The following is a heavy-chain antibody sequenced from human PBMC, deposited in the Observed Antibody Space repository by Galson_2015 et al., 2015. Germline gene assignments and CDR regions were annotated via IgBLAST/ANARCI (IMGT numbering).Heavy chain of an antibody. Sequence: SLRLSCAASGFTFSSYAMSWVRQAPGKGLEWVSAISGSGGSTYYADSVKGRFTISRDNSKNTLYLQMNSLRAEDTAVYYCAKDGVTVTTGYYYYMDVWGKGTTVTVSS. CDR2: ISGSGGST. CDR3: AKDGVTVTTGYYYYMDV. V-gene: IGHV3-23*01. D-gene: IGHD4-17*01. J-gene: IGHJ6*03. CDR1: GFTFSSYA.